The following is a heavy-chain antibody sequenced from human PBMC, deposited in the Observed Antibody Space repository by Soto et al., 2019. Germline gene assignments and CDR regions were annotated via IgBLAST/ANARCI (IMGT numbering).Heavy chain of an antibody. CDR1: GFTCSNYA. CDR3: ARRPVTYYFDY. D-gene: IGHD4-17*01. J-gene: IGHJ4*02. CDR2: ISYDGSNK. Sequence: QVQLVESGGGVVQPGRSLRLSCAASGFTCSNYAMHWVRQAPGKGLEWVAVISYDGSNKYYADSVKGRFTISRDNSKNTLYLQRNRLTAEATAVYYCARRPVTYYFDYWGQGTLVTVSS. V-gene: IGHV3-30-3*01.